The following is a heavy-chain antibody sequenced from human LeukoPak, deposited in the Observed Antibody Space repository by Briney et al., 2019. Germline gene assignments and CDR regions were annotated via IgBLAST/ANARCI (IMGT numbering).Heavy chain of an antibody. D-gene: IGHD1-1*01. CDR2: ISSSSSYI. CDR3: ARDRLLEDRDYSYYYYMDV. V-gene: IGHV3-21*01. J-gene: IGHJ6*03. Sequence: GGSLRLSCAASGFTFSSCAMSWVRQAPGKGLEWVSSISSSSSYIYYADSVKGRFTISRDNAKNSLYLQMNSLRAEDTAVYHCARDRLLEDRDYSYYYYMDVWGKGTTVTVSS. CDR1: GFTFSSCA.